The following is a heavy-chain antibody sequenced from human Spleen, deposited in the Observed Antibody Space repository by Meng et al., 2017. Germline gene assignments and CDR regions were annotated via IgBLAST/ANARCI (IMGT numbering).Heavy chain of an antibody. Sequence: GGSLRLSCAASGFTFSSFAMHWVRQAPGRGLEWVAIMSSHGNDKYYADSVKGRFTVSRDNSKNTLYLQMNSLTSEDTSVYFCARGGRGSDDAFDIWGQGTMVTVSS. CDR2: MSSHGNDK. V-gene: IGHV3-30*04. CDR3: ARGGRGSDDAFDI. J-gene: IGHJ3*02. D-gene: IGHD5-12*01. CDR1: GFTFSSFA.